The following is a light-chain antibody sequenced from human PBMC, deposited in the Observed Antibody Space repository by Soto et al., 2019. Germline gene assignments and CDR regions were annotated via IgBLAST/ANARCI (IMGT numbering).Light chain of an antibody. Sequence: EIGLTQSPGTLSLSPGERATLSCRASQSVSSSYLAWYQQKPGQAPRLLMYGASSRATGIPESFSGSGSGTDFTLTIRRMEPEDFAVYYCQQSYRKTFGQGTQVDIK. CDR3: QQSYRKT. CDR2: GAS. CDR1: QSVSSSY. J-gene: IGKJ1*01. V-gene: IGKV3-20*01.